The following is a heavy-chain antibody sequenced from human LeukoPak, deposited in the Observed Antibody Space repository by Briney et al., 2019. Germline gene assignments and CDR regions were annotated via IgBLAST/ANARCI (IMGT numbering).Heavy chain of an antibody. D-gene: IGHD2-15*01. CDR3: ARPVVAADYYFDY. V-gene: IGHV5-51*01. Sequence: GESLKISRKGSGYSFTSYWIGWVRQMPGKGLEWMGIIYPGDSDTRYSPSFQGQVTISADKSISTAYLQWSSLKASDTAMYYCARPVVAADYYFDYWGQGTLVTVSS. J-gene: IGHJ4*02. CDR2: IYPGDSDT. CDR1: GYSFTSYW.